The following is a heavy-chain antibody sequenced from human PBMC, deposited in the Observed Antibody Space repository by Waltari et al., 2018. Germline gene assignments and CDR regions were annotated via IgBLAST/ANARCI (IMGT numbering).Heavy chain of an antibody. Sequence: QVQLQESGPGLVKPSGTLSLTCAVSGGSISSGDLWSWVRQPPGKGLEWIGDIYHSGTTNYNQSLESRVTISIDNPKNHFSLRLRSVTAADTAMYYCAREREGGIRGQYGLDVWGQGTTVTVSS. V-gene: IGHV4-4*02. D-gene: IGHD3-16*02. CDR1: GGSISSGDL. CDR3: AREREGGIRGQYGLDV. CDR2: IYHSGTT. J-gene: IGHJ6*02.